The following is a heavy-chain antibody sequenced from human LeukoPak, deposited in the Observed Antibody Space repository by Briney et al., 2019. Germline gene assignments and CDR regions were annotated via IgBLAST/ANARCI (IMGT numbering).Heavy chain of an antibody. D-gene: IGHD6-19*01. Sequence: AGGSLRLSCAASGFTFSSYWMHWVRQAPGKGLVWVSRINSDGSSTSYADSVRGRFSISRDNAKNTLYLQMNSLRAEDTAVYYCARGIDDSSGWSGAFDIWGQGTMVTVSS. CDR3: ARGIDDSSGWSGAFDI. V-gene: IGHV3-74*01. J-gene: IGHJ3*02. CDR2: INSDGSST. CDR1: GFTFSSYW.